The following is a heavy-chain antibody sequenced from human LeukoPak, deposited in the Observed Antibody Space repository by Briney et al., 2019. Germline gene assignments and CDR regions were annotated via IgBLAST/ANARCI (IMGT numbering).Heavy chain of an antibody. J-gene: IGHJ4*02. D-gene: IGHD3-10*01. CDR1: GYTFTSYF. V-gene: IGHV1-46*01. CDR3: ARTISLVRGVARFDFDY. Sequence: ASVKVSCKASGYTFTSYFMHWVRQAPGQGLEWMGIINPSDASTSYAQKFQGRVTVTRDTSTSTVYMELSSLRSEDTAVYYCARTISLVRGVARFDFDYWGQGTLVTVSS. CDR2: INPSDAST.